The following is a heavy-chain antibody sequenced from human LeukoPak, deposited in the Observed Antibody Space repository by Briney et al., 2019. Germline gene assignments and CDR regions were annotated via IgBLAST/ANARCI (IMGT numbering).Heavy chain of an antibody. D-gene: IGHD6-19*01. V-gene: IGHV3-30*18. CDR3: AKDLEKAVAAWYYGMDV. CDR2: ISYDGSNK. J-gene: IGHJ6*02. CDR1: GFTFSSYG. Sequence: GRSLRLSCAASGFTFSSYGMHWVRQAPGKGLEWVAVISYDGSNKYYADSVKGRFTISRDNSRNTLYLQMNSLRAEDTAVYYCAKDLEKAVAAWYYGMDVWGQGTTVTVSS.